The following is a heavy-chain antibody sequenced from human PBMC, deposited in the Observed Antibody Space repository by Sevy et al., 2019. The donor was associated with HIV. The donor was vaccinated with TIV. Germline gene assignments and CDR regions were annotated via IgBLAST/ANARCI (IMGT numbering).Heavy chain of an antibody. D-gene: IGHD3-22*01. J-gene: IGHJ4*02. CDR1: GGSISSGSYY. CDR2: IYTSGST. V-gene: IGHV4-61*02. Sequence: SETLSLTCTDSGGSISSGSYYWSWIRQPAGKGLEWIGRIYTSGSTNYNPSLKSRVTLSVDTSKKQFSLKLSSVTAADTTVYYCARTDITMTNIPSNHFDYCGQGTLVTVSS. CDR3: ARTDITMTNIPSNHFDY.